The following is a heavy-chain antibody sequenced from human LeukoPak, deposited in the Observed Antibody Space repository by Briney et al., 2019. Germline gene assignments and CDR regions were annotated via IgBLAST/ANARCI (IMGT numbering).Heavy chain of an antibody. CDR2: INHSGST. D-gene: IGHD5-12*01. J-gene: IGHJ6*03. CDR1: SGSFSGYY. V-gene: IGHV4-34*01. Sequence: SETLSVTCAVYSGSFSGYYWSWMRQPPGKGLEWIGEINHSGSTTYNPSLKSRVTISVDTSKNQFSLRLNSVTAADTAAYYCARGGVGYSGYDYYYMDVWGKGTTVTVSS. CDR3: ARGGVGYSGYDYYYMDV.